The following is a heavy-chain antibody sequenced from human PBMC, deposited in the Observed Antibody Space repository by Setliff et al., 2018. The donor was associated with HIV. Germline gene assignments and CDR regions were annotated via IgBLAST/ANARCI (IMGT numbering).Heavy chain of an antibody. V-gene: IGHV1-2*04. J-gene: IGHJ4*02. CDR1: GYSFTDYY. Sequence: ASVKVSCKASGYSFTDYYIHWVRQAPGQGLEWMGWINPKSDGTNYAQKFQGWITMTRDASISTAYMELSRLRSDDTAVYYCARGMDYYDTSGYYQYYFDYWGQGTLVTSPQ. CDR3: ARGMDYYDTSGYYQYYFDY. D-gene: IGHD3-22*01. CDR2: INPKSDGT.